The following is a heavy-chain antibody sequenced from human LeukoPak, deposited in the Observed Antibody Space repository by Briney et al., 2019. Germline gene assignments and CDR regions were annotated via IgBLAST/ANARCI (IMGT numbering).Heavy chain of an antibody. V-gene: IGHV3-30*04. Sequence: GGSLRLSCAASGFTFSSYAMHWVRQAPGKGLEWVAVISYDGSNKYYADSVKGRFTISRDNSKNTLYLQMNSLRAEDTAVYYCARDRGIEYYYYGMDVWGQGTTVTVSS. J-gene: IGHJ6*02. CDR2: ISYDGSNK. CDR3: ARDRGIEYYYYGMDV. D-gene: IGHD2-15*01. CDR1: GFTFSSYA.